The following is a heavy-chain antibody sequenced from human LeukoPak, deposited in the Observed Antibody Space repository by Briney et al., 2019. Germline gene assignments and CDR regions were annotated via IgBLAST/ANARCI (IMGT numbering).Heavy chain of an antibody. V-gene: IGHV1-69*06. Sequence: SVKVSCKASGGTFNSYALSWVRQAPGQGLEWMGGIIPIFGTANYAQKFQGRVTITADKSTRTAYMELSSLRSEDTAVYYCARAGRLTYCSGGSCYDFDYWGQGTLVTVSS. CDR2: IIPIFGTA. CDR1: GGTFNSYA. CDR3: ARAGRLTYCSGGSCYDFDY. D-gene: IGHD2-15*01. J-gene: IGHJ4*02.